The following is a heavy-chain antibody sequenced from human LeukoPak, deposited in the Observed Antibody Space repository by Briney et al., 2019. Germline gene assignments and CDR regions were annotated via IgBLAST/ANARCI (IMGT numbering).Heavy chain of an antibody. D-gene: IGHD3-22*01. J-gene: IGHJ4*02. V-gene: IGHV1-18*01. Sequence: GASVKVSCKASGYTFTSYGISWVRQAPGQGLERMGWISAYNGNTNYAQKLQGRVTMTTDTSTGTAYMELRSLRSDDTAVYYCARVSGDSSGYYWDYWGQGTLVTVSS. CDR1: GYTFTSYG. CDR2: ISAYNGNT. CDR3: ARVSGDSSGYYWDY.